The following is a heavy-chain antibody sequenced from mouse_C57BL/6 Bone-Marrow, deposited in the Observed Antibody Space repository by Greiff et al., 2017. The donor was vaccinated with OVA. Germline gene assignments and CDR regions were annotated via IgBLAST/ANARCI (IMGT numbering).Heavy chain of an antibody. CDR3: SREQSAWFAY. J-gene: IGHJ3*01. V-gene: IGHV3-6*01. D-gene: IGHD6-1*01. CDR2: ISYDGSN. CDR1: GYSITSGYY. Sequence: EVQLQESGPGLVKPSQSLSLTCSVTGYSITSGYYWNWIRQFPGNKLEWMGYISYDGSNNYNPSLKNRISITRDTSKNQFFLKLNSVTTEDTATYYCSREQSAWFAYWGQGTLVTVSA.